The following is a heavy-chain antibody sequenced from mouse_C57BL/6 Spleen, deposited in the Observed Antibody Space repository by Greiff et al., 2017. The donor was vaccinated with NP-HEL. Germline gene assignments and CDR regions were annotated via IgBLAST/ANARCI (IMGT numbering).Heavy chain of an antibody. CDR3: ARDTGRTDY. Sequence: ESGPGLVKPSQSLSLTCSVTGYSITSGYYWNWIRQFPGNKLEWMGYISYDGSNNYNPSLKNRISITSDTSKNQLFLKLNSVTTEDTATYYCARDTGRTDYWGQGTTLTVSS. D-gene: IGHD4-1*01. CDR1: GYSITSGYY. J-gene: IGHJ2*01. V-gene: IGHV3-6*01. CDR2: ISYDGSN.